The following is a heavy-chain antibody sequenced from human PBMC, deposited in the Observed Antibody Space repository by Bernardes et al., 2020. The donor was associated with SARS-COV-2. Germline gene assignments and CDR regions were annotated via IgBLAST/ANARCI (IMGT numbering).Heavy chain of an antibody. D-gene: IGHD2-2*01. J-gene: IGHJ6*02. Sequence: ASVKVSCKASGYTFTGYYMHWVRQAPGQGLEWMGWINPNSGGTNYAQKFQGRVTITRDMSTSTAYMELSSLRSEDTAVYYCAAVVVPAFDYYYGMDVWGQGTTVTVSS. V-gene: IGHV1-2*02. CDR2: INPNSGGT. CDR1: GYTFTGYY. CDR3: AAVVVPAFDYYYGMDV.